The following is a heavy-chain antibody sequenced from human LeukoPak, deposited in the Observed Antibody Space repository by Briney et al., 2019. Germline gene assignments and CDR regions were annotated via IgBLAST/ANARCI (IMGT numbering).Heavy chain of an antibody. D-gene: IGHD2-2*01. CDR3: ARDRIVVVPAANTSDYYYYYGMDV. CDR1: GYTFTGYY. CDR2: INPNSGGT. V-gene: IGHV1-2*02. Sequence: ASVKVSCKASGYTFTGYYMHWVRQAPGQGLEWMGWINPNSGGTNYAQKFQGRVTMTRDTSISTAYMELSRLRSDDTAVYYCARDRIVVVPAANTSDYYYYYGMDVWGQGTTVTVSS. J-gene: IGHJ6*02.